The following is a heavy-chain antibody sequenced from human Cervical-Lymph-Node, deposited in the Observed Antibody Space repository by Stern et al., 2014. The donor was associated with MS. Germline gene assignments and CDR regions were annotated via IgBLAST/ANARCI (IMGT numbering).Heavy chain of an antibody. V-gene: IGHV5-51*01. Sequence: VQLVESGAELIRPGESLKISCKGSGYKFSIYWIAWVRQMPGKGLEWRGIILPGDSETRSSPSFQGQVTMSADKSTSTAYLQWSSLNASDTAMYFCARQTTAWSSDVWGQGTLVTVSS. D-gene: IGHD1-14*01. J-gene: IGHJ4*02. CDR3: ARQTTAWSSDV. CDR2: ILPGDSET. CDR1: GYKFSIYW.